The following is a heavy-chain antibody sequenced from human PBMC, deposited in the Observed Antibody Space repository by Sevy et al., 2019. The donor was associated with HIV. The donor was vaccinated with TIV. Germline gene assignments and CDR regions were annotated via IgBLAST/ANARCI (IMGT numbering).Heavy chain of an antibody. CDR1: GFTFSSYA. V-gene: IGHV3-30*04. CDR3: IPWDSLVLVPAAQYYFDY. Sequence: GGSLRLSCAASGFTFSSYAMHWVRQAPGKGLEWVAVISYDGSNKYYADSVKGRFTISRDNSKNTLYLQMNSLRAEDTAVYYCIPWDSLVLVPAAQYYFDYWGQGTLVTVSS. J-gene: IGHJ4*02. D-gene: IGHD2-2*01. CDR2: ISYDGSNK.